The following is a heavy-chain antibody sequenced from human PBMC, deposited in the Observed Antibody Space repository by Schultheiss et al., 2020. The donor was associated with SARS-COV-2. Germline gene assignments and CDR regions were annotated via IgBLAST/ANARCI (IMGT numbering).Heavy chain of an antibody. D-gene: IGHD3-3*01. Sequence: GGSLRLSCAASGFTFSSYAMSWVRQAPGKGLEWVSGINWNGGSTYYADSVKGRFTISRDNSKNTLYLQMNSLRAEDTAVYYCAKGVGPLRDFWSGYSSSYYYYYMDVWGKGTTVTVSS. J-gene: IGHJ6*03. CDR2: INWNGGST. V-gene: IGHV3-23*01. CDR1: GFTFSSYA. CDR3: AKGVGPLRDFWSGYSSSYYYYYMDV.